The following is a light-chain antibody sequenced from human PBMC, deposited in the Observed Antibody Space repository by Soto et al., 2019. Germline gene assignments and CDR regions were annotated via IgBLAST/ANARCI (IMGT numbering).Light chain of an antibody. CDR3: QQYETFSGT. CDR2: DAS. Sequence: DIQMTQSPSTLSASVGYTVTVTCRASQRVSCGLAWYHQQQGEAPQLLIYDASALPRGVPSRFSGSGSGTKFTLPIASLQPDDFATYYCQQYETFSGTFGPGTKV. CDR1: QRVSCG. J-gene: IGKJ1*01. V-gene: IGKV1-5*01.